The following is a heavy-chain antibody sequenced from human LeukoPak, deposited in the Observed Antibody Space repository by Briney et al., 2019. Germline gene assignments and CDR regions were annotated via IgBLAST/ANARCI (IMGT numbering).Heavy chain of an antibody. CDR3: AKGSSSGRPYFFDY. CDR2: ISGGSVGAT. Sequence: GGSLRLSCAASGFTFSSYAMGWVRQAPGKGLDWFSAISGGSVGATYYADAVKGRFTISRDNSKTTLYLEMNSLRAEDTAVYYCAKGSSSGRPYFFDYWGQGSLVPVSS. D-gene: IGHD3-3*01. CDR1: GFTFSSYA. J-gene: IGHJ4*02. V-gene: IGHV3-23*01.